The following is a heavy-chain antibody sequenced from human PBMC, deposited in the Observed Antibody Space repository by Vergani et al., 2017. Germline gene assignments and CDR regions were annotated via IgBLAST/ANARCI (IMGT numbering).Heavy chain of an antibody. CDR1: GYSFTSYW. J-gene: IGHJ4*02. Sequence: EVQLVQSGAEVETPGESLKISCKGSGYSFTSYWIGWVRQMPGKGLEWMGFIYPGDSDTRYSPSFQGKVTISADKSISTAYLQWSSLKASDTAMYYCARHFTLAQWPVAYWGQGTLVTVSS. CDR2: IYPGDSDT. D-gene: IGHD6-19*01. V-gene: IGHV5-51*01. CDR3: ARHFTLAQWPVAY.